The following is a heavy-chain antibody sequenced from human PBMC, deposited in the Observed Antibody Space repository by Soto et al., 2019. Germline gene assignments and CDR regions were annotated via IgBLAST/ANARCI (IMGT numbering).Heavy chain of an antibody. Sequence: GSGPTLVNPIQTLTLTCTFSGFSLSTSGVGVGWIRQPPGKALEWLALIYWNDDKRYSPSLKSRLTITKDTSKNQVVLTMTNMDPVDTATYYCAHRLPSRCSGGSCYIWFDPWGQGTLVTVSS. J-gene: IGHJ5*02. CDR3: AHRLPSRCSGGSCYIWFDP. CDR1: GFSLSTSGVG. CDR2: IYWNDDK. D-gene: IGHD2-15*01. V-gene: IGHV2-5*01.